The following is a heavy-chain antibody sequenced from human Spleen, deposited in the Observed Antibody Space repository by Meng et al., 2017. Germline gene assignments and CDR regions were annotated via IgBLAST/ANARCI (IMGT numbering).Heavy chain of an antibody. CDR3: ARDSRGAVVWFGELLGGMDV. Sequence: ESLKISCTVSGGSISSYYWSWIRQPAGKGLEWIGRIYTSGSTNYNPSLKSRVTMSVDTSKNQFSLKLSSVTAADTAVYYCARDSRGAVVWFGELLGGMDVWGQGTTVTVSS. CDR2: IYTSGST. D-gene: IGHD3-10*01. V-gene: IGHV4-4*07. CDR1: GGSISSYY. J-gene: IGHJ6*02.